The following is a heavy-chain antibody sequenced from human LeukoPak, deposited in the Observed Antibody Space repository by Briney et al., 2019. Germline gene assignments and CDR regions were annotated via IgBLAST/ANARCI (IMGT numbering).Heavy chain of an antibody. CDR1: GGSISSYY. J-gene: IGHJ2*01. Sequence: PSETLSLTCTVSGGSISSYYWSWIRQPPWKGLEWIGYIYYSGSTNYNPSLKSRVTISVDTSKNQFSLKLSSVTAADTAVYYCARRARDWYFDLWGRGTLVTVSS. CDR2: IYYSGST. V-gene: IGHV4-59*08. CDR3: ARRARDWYFDL.